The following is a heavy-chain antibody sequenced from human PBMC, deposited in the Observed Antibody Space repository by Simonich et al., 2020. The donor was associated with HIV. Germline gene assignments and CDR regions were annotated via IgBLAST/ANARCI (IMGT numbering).Heavy chain of an antibody. CDR3: ARHGLTHAAAGQSFDY. CDR1: GYSFTNSW. Sequence: EMQLVQSGAEVKKPGESLKISCKGSGYSFTNSWIGWGRQMPGKGLEWMGIIYPGDADTRYSPSCQGQVTISADKSISTAYLQWSSLKASDTAMYYCARHGLTHAAAGQSFDYWGQGTLVTVSS. J-gene: IGHJ4*02. D-gene: IGHD6-13*01. CDR2: IYPGDADT. V-gene: IGHV5-51*01.